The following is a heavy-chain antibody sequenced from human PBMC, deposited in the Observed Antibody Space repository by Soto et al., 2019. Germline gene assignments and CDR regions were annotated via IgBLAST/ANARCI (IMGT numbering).Heavy chain of an antibody. Sequence: QVQLVQSGAEVKKPGASVKVSCKASGYTFTSYDINWVRQATGQGLEWMGWMNPNSGNTGYAQKFQGRVTMTRNTSVRTDYMELSILRSEDPAVYYCARKSGSHFDYWGQGTLVTVSS. V-gene: IGHV1-8*01. CDR1: GYTFTSYD. J-gene: IGHJ4*02. D-gene: IGHD1-26*01. CDR2: MNPNSGNT. CDR3: ARKSGSHFDY.